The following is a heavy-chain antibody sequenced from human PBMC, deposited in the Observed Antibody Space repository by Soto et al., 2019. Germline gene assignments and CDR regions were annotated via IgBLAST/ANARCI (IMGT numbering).Heavy chain of an antibody. CDR1: GDSVSSNRAA. Sequence: SQTLSLTCAISGDSVSSNRAAWNWIRQSPSRGLEWLGRTYYRSKWYNDYADSVKSRITINPGTSKNQFSLQLNSVTPEDTAVYYCTRDWAGTYGLDVWGQGTTVTVSS. CDR3: TRDWAGTYGLDV. J-gene: IGHJ6*02. D-gene: IGHD3-16*01. CDR2: TYYRSKWYN. V-gene: IGHV6-1*01.